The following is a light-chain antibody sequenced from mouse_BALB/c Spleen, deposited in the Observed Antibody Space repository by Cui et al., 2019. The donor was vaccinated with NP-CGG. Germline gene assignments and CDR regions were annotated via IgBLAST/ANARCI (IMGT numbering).Light chain of an antibody. V-gene: IGLV1*01. J-gene: IGLJ1*01. CDR1: TGAVTTSNY. CDR2: GTN. Sequence: HAVVTQEYALTTSPGETVTLTCRSSTGAVTTSNYANWVQEKPDHLFTGLIGGTNNRAPGVPARFSGSLIGDKAALTITGAQTEDEAIYFCALWYTNHWMFGGGTKLTVL. CDR3: ALWYTNHWM.